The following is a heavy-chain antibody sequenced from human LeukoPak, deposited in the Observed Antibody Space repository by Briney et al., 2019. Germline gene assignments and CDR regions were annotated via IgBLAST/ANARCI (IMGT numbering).Heavy chain of an antibody. CDR1: GFTFSNYG. J-gene: IGHJ4*02. CDR2: ISYDGGNK. Sequence: GRSLRLPCAASGFTFSNYGVHWVRQAPGKGLEWVAVISYDGGNKYFADSVKGRFTISRDNSKNTLCLQMNSLRPEDTAVYYCARGSIVGARGLGDYWGQGTLVTVSS. D-gene: IGHD1-26*01. V-gene: IGHV3-30*03. CDR3: ARGSIVGARGLGDY.